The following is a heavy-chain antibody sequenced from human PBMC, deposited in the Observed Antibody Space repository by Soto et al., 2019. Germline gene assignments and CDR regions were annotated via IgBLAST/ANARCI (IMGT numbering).Heavy chain of an antibody. V-gene: IGHV3-48*03. CDR2: ISSSGSTI. CDR3: ARDSARSSSSWSRNWFDP. J-gene: IGHJ5*02. D-gene: IGHD6-6*01. Sequence: GGSLRLSCAASGFTFSSYEMNWVRQAPGKGLEWVSYISSSGSTIYYADSVKGRFTISRDNAKNALYLQMNSLRAEDPAVDDWARDSARSSSSWSRNWFDPWGQGTLVTVSS. CDR1: GFTFSSYE.